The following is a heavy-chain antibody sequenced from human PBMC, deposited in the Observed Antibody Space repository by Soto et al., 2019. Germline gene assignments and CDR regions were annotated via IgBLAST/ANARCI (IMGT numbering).Heavy chain of an antibody. CDR3: ARDPLLRGCGFDY. D-gene: IGHD3-22*01. J-gene: IGHJ4*02. CDR1: GFPFSSDA. Sequence: QVQLVESGGGVVQPGRSLRLSCAVSGFPFSSDAMHWVRQAPGKGLDWVALISYDGTTKYYADSVKGRFTISRDNSKNTLFLHMNALRPEDTAVYYCARDPLLRGCGFDYWGQGTLVTVSS. CDR2: ISYDGTTK. V-gene: IGHV3-30-3*01.